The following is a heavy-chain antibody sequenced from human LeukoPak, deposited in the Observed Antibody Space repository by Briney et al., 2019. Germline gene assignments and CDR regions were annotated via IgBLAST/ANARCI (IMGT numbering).Heavy chain of an antibody. Sequence: SETLSLTCTVSGYSISSGHYWGWIRQPPGKGLEWIGNIFQSGSTYYNPSLKSRVTISLVKSKNQFYLKLSSVSAADRAVFYCARVLGTNMWVTFDCWEEGALVTASS. CDR1: GYSISSGHY. J-gene: IGHJ4*02. V-gene: IGHV4-38-2*02. CDR2: IFQSGST. CDR3: ARVLGTNMWVTFDC. D-gene: IGHD2-2*01.